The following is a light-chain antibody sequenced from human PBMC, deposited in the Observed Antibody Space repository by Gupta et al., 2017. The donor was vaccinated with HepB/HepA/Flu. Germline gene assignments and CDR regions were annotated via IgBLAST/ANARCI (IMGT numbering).Light chain of an antibody. V-gene: IGKV3-20*01. Sequence: EIVLTQSPGTLSLSPGEGATLFCRASQSISSNSLAWYQQKFGQAPRLLIYGASRRATGIPDRFSGSGSGTDFTLNISRLEPEDFAVYYCQQFSSSRGTFGPGTKVDIK. J-gene: IGKJ3*01. CDR1: QSISSNS. CDR3: QQFSSSRGT. CDR2: GAS.